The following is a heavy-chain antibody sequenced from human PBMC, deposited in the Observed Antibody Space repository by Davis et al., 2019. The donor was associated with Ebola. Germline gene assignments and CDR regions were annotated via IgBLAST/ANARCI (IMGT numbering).Heavy chain of an antibody. V-gene: IGHV3-49*03. CDR2: IRSKAYGGTT. CDR1: GFTFGDYA. CDR3: TRDRGLRFLEWVEPAFDI. D-gene: IGHD3-3*01. J-gene: IGHJ3*02. Sequence: GESLKISCTASGFTFGDYAMSWFRQAPGKGLEWVGFIRSKAYGGTTEYAASVKGRFTISRHDSKSIAYLQMNSLKTEDTAVYYCTRDRGLRFLEWVEPAFDIWGQGTMVTVSS.